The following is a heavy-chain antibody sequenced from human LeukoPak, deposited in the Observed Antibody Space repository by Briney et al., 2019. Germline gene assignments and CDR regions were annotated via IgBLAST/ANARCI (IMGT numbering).Heavy chain of an antibody. CDR1: GFTFSSYA. Sequence: GRSLRLSCAAPGFTFSSYAIHWVRQAPGKGLEWVAVISYDGSNKYYADSVKGRFTISRDNSKNTLYLQMNSLRAEDTAVYYCARDHGSGSYFDYWGQGTLVTVSS. D-gene: IGHD3-10*01. CDR2: ISYDGSNK. J-gene: IGHJ4*02. V-gene: IGHV3-30*04. CDR3: ARDHGSGSYFDY.